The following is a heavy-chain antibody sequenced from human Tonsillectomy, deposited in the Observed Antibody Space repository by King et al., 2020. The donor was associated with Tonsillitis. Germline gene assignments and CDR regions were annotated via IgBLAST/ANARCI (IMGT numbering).Heavy chain of an antibody. CDR2: TYPGDSDT. CDR1: GYTFTNNW. Sequence: VQLVQSGAEVKKPGESLKISCKGSGYTFTNNWNGWVRQMPGNGLEWMGITYPGDSDTRYSPSFQGQVTISADKSFSTAYVQWDSLKASDTAMYYCGRLISGSDVDAFDIWGQGTMVTVSA. D-gene: IGHD1-26*01. CDR3: GRLISGSDVDAFDI. J-gene: IGHJ3*02. V-gene: IGHV5-51*01.